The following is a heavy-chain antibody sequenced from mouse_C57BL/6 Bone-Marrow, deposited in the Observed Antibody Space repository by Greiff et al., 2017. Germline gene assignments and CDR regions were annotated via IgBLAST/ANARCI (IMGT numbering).Heavy chain of an antibody. V-gene: IGHV1-81*01. CDR2: IYPRSGNT. CDR3: AREGNYDYAWFAY. J-gene: IGHJ3*01. D-gene: IGHD2-4*01. CDR1: GYTFTSYG. Sequence: VQLQQSGAELARPGASVKLSCKASGYTFTSYGISWVKQRTGQGLEWIGEIYPRSGNTYYNEKFKGKATLTADKSSSTAYMELRSLTSEDSAVYFCAREGNYDYAWFAYWGQGTLVTVSA.